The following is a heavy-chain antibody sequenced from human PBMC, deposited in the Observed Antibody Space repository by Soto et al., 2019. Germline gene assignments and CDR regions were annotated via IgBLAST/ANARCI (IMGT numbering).Heavy chain of an antibody. CDR1: GFTFSSYW. CDR3: ARESQDCSSTSCYVPPAPYYFDY. CDR2: IKQDGSEK. J-gene: IGHJ4*02. V-gene: IGHV3-7*01. Sequence: PGGSLRLSCAASGFTFSSYWMSWVRQAPGKGLEWVANIKQDGSEKYYVDSVKGRFTISRDNAKNSLYLQMNSLRAGDTAVYYCARESQDCSSTSCYVPPAPYYFDYWGQGTLVTVSS. D-gene: IGHD2-2*01.